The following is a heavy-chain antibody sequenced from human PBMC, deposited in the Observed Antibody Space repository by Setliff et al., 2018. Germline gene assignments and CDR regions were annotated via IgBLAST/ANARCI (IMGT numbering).Heavy chain of an antibody. CDR3: ARGGTFRYFDY. V-gene: IGHV4-59*01. D-gene: IGHD5-12*01. CDR2: VYYSGIA. J-gene: IGHJ4*02. Sequence: KTSETLSLTCTVSGGSISTYYWSWIRQPPGKGLEWIGYVYYSGIANYSPSLKSRLTISVDTSKNQFSLKLRSVTAADTAVYYRARGGTFRYFDYWGQGTPVTVSS. CDR1: GGSISTYY.